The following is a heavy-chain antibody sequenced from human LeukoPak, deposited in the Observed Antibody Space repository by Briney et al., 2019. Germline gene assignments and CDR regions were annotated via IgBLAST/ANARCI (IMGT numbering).Heavy chain of an antibody. Sequence: GGSLRLSCAASEFSVSTRYMSWVRQAPGKGLEWVSVINSGGTTYYADSVKGRFTIFRDSLKNILYLQMKSLRAEDAAVYYCAKGRGYSSGAHDPWGQGTLVTVSS. V-gene: IGHV3-53*01. CDR3: AKGRGYSSGAHDP. J-gene: IGHJ5*02. D-gene: IGHD5-18*01. CDR2: INSGGTT. CDR1: EFSVSTRY.